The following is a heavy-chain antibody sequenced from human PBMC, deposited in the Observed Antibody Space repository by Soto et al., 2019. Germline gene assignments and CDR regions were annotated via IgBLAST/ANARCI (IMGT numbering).Heavy chain of an antibody. D-gene: IGHD3-9*01. V-gene: IGHV3-49*02. CDR3: SQNMMDEYDVLTGYQYYYGMDV. Sequence: GGSLRRSFPASGFTFGYYPMRWVRQAPGKGLEWVGFIRSKAYGGTTEYAASVKGRFTISRDDSKSIAYLQMNSLKTEDTAVYYCSQNMMDEYDVLTGYQYYYGMDVWGQGTTVTVSS. CDR1: GFTFGYYP. CDR2: IRSKAYGGTT. J-gene: IGHJ6*02.